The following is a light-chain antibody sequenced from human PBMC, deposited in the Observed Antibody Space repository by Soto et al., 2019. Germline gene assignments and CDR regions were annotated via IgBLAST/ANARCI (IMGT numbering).Light chain of an antibody. CDR2: AAS. CDR1: QSISSW. J-gene: IGKJ4*01. CDR3: QQAHSFPLT. Sequence: DIQMTQSASTLSASVGDRVTITCRASQSISSWVAWYQQKPGKAPKLLIYAASSLQSGVPSRFSGSGSGTDFTLTISSLQPEDFATYYRQQAHSFPLTFGGGTKVDIK. V-gene: IGKV1-12*01.